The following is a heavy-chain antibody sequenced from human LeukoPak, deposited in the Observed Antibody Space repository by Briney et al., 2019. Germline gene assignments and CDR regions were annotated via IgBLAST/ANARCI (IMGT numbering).Heavy chain of an antibody. V-gene: IGHV1-8*03. D-gene: IGHD1-26*01. CDR1: GYTFTSYD. CDR3: ARGDLVGADDTNFDY. Sequence: ASVKVSCKASGYTFTSYDINWVRQATGQGVAWMGWMNPNSGNTGYAQKFQGRVTITRNTSISAAYMELSSLRSDDTAVYYCARGDLVGADDTNFDYWGQGTLVTVSS. J-gene: IGHJ4*02. CDR2: MNPNSGNT.